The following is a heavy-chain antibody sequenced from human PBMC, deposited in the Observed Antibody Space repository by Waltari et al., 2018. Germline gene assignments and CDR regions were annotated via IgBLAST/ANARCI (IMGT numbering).Heavy chain of an antibody. CDR2: INGSGTTI. Sequence: EVQLVESGGGLVQPGGSLRLSCVASGFTFSSYEMNWVRQVPGKGLEGDANINGSGTTIFYADSVKGRFTISRDNAKNSLYLQMSNLRAEDTAVYYCARVVGSSDLWGQGTLVTVSS. CDR1: GFTFSSYE. V-gene: IGHV3-48*03. J-gene: IGHJ5*02. D-gene: IGHD6-6*01. CDR3: ARVVGSSDL.